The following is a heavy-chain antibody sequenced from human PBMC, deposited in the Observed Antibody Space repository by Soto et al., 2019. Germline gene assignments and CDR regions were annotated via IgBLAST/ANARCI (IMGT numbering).Heavy chain of an antibody. CDR1: GGYISSSSYY. CDR3: ARPSNDCCGDCTFDY. D-gene: IGHD2-21*02. Sequence: LQPQESGPGLLKPSETLSLTCTVSGGYISSSSYYWGWIRQPPGKALEWIGSIYYSGTTYYNPSLKSRVTISVDTSMNQLSLKLTSVTAADTAVYYCARPSNDCCGDCTFDYWGQGTLVTVSS. J-gene: IGHJ4*02. CDR2: IYYSGTT. V-gene: IGHV4-39*01.